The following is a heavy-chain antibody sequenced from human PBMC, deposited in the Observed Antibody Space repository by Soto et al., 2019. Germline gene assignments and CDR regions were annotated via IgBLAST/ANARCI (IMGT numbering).Heavy chain of an antibody. CDR2: IDTYGSAT. CDR3: GRVLKSIGWDNDVFDI. Sequence: PGGSLRLSCAASGFSLSGYWMHWVRQAPGKGLVWVSRIDTYGSATKYADSVEGRFSISKDNAENTLYLQMNNLRADDTAVYYCGRVLKSIGWDNDVFDIWGQGTMVTGSS. D-gene: IGHD6-19*01. CDR1: GFSLSGYW. V-gene: IGHV3-74*01. J-gene: IGHJ3*02.